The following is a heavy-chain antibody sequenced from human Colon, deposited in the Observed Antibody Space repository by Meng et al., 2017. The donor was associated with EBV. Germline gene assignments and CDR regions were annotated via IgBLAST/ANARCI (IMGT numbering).Heavy chain of an antibody. Sequence: QVQLVESGGGVVQPGRSLRLSCAASGFTFSSYAMHWVRQAPGKGLEWVAVISYDGSNKYYADSVKGRFTISRDNSKNTLYLQMNSLRAEDTAVYYCARGKTVTNIWGQGTLVTVSS. D-gene: IGHD1-1*01. J-gene: IGHJ4*02. CDR2: ISYDGSNK. CDR3: ARGKTVTNI. V-gene: IGHV3-30-3*01. CDR1: GFTFSSYA.